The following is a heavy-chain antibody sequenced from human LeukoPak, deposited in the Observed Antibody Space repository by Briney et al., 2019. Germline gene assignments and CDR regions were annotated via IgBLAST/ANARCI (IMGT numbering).Heavy chain of an antibody. V-gene: IGHV3-7*01. CDR2: IKQDGSEK. J-gene: IGHJ4*02. Sequence: GGSPRLSCAASGFTFSSYWMSWVRQAPGKGLEWVANIKQDGSEKYYVDSVKGRFTISRDNAKNSLYLQMSSLRAEDTAVYYCARDGAAAGFDYWGQGTLVTVSS. CDR1: GFTFSSYW. CDR3: ARDGAAAGFDY. D-gene: IGHD6-13*01.